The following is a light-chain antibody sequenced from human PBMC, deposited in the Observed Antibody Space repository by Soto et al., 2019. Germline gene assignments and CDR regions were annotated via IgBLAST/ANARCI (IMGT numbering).Light chain of an antibody. CDR1: QGISSY. Sequence: AIRITESPSSLSASPGDRVTITCRASQGISSYLAWYQQKPGKAPKLLIYAASTLQSGVPSRFSGSGSGTDFTLTISSLQPEDVATYYCQNYHSAPYTFGPGTKVDIK. J-gene: IGKJ3*01. V-gene: IGKV1-8*01. CDR2: AAS. CDR3: QNYHSAPYT.